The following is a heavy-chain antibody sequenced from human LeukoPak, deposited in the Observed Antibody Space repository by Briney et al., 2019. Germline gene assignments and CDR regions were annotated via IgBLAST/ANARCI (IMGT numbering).Heavy chain of an antibody. CDR3: ARAHSSSSTFDL. Sequence: GGSLRLSCAASGFTFSDYGIHWVRQAPGQGLEWVALIWYDGSKKYYADSVKGRFTISRDNTKNTLYLQLNSLRADDTAVFYCARAHSSSSTFDLWGQGTLVTVSS. D-gene: IGHD6-6*01. V-gene: IGHV3-33*01. CDR1: GFTFSDYG. J-gene: IGHJ5*02. CDR2: IWYDGSKK.